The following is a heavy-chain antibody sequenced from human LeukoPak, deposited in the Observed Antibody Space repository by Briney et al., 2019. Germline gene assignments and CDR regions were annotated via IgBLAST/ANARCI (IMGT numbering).Heavy chain of an antibody. CDR2: INSDGSST. D-gene: IGHD1-26*01. V-gene: IGHV3-74*01. J-gene: IGHJ3*02. CDR3: AKDSPPEYSQWEFEEAFDI. CDR1: GFTFSSYW. Sequence: PGGSLRLSCAASGFTFSSYWMHWVRQAPGKGLVWVSRINSDGSSTSYADSVKGRFTISRDNAKNTLYLQMNSLRAEDTAVYYCAKDSPPEYSQWEFEEAFDIWGQGTMVTVSS.